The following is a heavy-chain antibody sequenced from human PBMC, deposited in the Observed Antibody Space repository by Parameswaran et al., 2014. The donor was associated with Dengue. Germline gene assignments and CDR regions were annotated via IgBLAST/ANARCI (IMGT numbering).Heavy chain of an antibody. CDR2: IYYSGST. CDR1: GGSISSSSYY. CDR3: DSGEISGGDWVVDY. V-gene: IGHV4-39*01. Sequence: SETLSLTCTVSGGSISSSSYYWGWIRQPPGKGLEWIGSIYYSGSTYYNPSLKSRVTISVDTSKNQFSLKLSSVTAADTAVYYCDSGEISGGDWVVDYWGQGTLVTVSS. J-gene: IGHJ4*02. D-gene: IGHD2-21*02.